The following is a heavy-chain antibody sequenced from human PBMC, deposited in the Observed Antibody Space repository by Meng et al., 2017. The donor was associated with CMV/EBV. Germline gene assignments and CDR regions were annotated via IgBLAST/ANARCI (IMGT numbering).Heavy chain of an antibody. CDR1: GYTFTGYY. CDR2: INPNSDGT. D-gene: IGHD3-22*01. Sequence: ASVKVSCKASGYTFTGYYMHWVRQAPGQGLEWMGWINPNSDGTNYAQKFQGRVTMTRDTSISTAYMELSRLRSDDTAVYYCARDRILYSSGYQGYFQHWGQGTLVT. CDR3: ARDRILYSSGYQGYFQH. V-gene: IGHV1-2*02. J-gene: IGHJ1*01.